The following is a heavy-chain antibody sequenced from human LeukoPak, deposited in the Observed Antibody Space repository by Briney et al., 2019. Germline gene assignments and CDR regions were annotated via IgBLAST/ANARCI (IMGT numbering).Heavy chain of an antibody. Sequence: PGGSLRLSCAASGFTFSSYAMSWVRQAPGKGLEWVSAISGSGGTTYYADSVKGRFTISRDNSKNTLYLQMNSLRAEDTAVYYCAKGFGSGSYYKTPYYYYGMDVWGQGTTVTVSS. D-gene: IGHD3-10*01. CDR3: AKGFGSGSYYKTPYYYYGMDV. CDR2: ISGSGGTT. CDR1: GFTFSSYA. J-gene: IGHJ6*02. V-gene: IGHV3-23*01.